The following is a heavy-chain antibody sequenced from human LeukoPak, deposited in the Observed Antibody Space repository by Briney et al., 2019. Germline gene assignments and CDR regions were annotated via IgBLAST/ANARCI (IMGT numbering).Heavy chain of an antibody. CDR3: ARGAPVSYFSCVSCPYFDY. CDR2: VKPNSGHT. Sequence: ASVKVSRKASVYTFTSYDIKWVRQAPGQGLVWVGWVKPNSGHTGYAQKFQGRVTMTRNTSISTAYMELSSLRSDDTAVYYCARGAPVSYFSCVSCPYFDYLGQGTLVSVSS. D-gene: IGHD2-15*01. J-gene: IGHJ4*02. CDR1: VYTFTSYD. V-gene: IGHV1-8*01.